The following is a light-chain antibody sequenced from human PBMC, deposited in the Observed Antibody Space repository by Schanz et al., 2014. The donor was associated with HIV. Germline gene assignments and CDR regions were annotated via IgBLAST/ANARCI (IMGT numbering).Light chain of an antibody. CDR3: QRYNSFSHT. CDR1: QGISSW. Sequence: DIQMTQSPSTLSASVGDRVTITCRASQGISSWLAWYQQKPGKAPQLLIYGAYTLARGVPTTFSGSGSGTEFTLTISSLQPDDFATYYCQRYNSFSHTFGQGTKLDIK. J-gene: IGKJ2*01. V-gene: IGKV1-5*01. CDR2: GAY.